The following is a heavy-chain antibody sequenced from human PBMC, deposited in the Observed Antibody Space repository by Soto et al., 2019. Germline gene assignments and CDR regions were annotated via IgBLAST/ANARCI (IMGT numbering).Heavy chain of an antibody. CDR1: GFTFSSYS. Sequence: EVQLVESGGGLVKPGGSLRLSCAASGFTFSSYSMNWVRQAPGKGLEWVSSISSSSSYIYYADSVKGRFTITRDNAKNSLYLQVNSRRAEDTAVYYWAREGIAAALDYWGQGTRVTVSS. D-gene: IGHD6-13*01. CDR3: AREGIAAALDY. J-gene: IGHJ4*02. V-gene: IGHV3-21*01. CDR2: ISSSSSYI.